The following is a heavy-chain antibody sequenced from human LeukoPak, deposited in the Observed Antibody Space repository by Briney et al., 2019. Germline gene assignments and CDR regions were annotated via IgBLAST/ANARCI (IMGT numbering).Heavy chain of an antibody. D-gene: IGHD2-2*01. Sequence: GASAKVSCKASGYTFTGYYMHWVRQAPGQGLEWMGWINPNSGGTNYAQKFQGRVTMTRDKSISTAYMELSRLRSDDTAVYYCARDEYQLLAGWFDPWGQGTLVTVSS. J-gene: IGHJ5*02. V-gene: IGHV1-2*02. CDR1: GYTFTGYY. CDR2: INPNSGGT. CDR3: ARDEYQLLAGWFDP.